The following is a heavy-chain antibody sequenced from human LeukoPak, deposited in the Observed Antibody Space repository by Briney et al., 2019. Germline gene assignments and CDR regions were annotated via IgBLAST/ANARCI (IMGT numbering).Heavy chain of an antibody. J-gene: IGHJ4*02. Sequence: GGSLRLSCAASGFTSSRYSMNWVRQAPGKGLEWVSSISSSKSYIYYADSVKGRFTISRDNSKNTLYLQMNNLRAEDTAVYYCARDRLVVAGPLDYWGQGTLVTVSS. V-gene: IGHV3-21*01. CDR3: ARDRLVVAGPLDY. CDR1: GFTSSRYS. D-gene: IGHD6-19*01. CDR2: ISSSKSYI.